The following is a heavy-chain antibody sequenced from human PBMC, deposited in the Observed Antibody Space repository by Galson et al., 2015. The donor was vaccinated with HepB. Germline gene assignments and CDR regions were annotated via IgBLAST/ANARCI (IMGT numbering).Heavy chain of an antibody. J-gene: IGHJ4*02. CDR2: ISNDGSDK. D-gene: IGHD3-22*01. V-gene: IGHV3-30*18. CDR3: AKDRQFGYYDY. Sequence: SLRLSCAASGFTFSTYGMHWVRQAPGKGLEWVAVISNDGSDKYYVDSVKGRFTISRDNSKKTLYLQMNSLRAEDTAVYYCAKDRQFGYYDYWGQGTLVTVSS. CDR1: GFTFSTYG.